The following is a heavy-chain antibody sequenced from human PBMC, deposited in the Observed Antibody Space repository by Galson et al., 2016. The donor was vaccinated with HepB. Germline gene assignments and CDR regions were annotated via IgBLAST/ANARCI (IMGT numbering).Heavy chain of an antibody. CDR3: ASWGYDYAFDY. D-gene: IGHD3-16*01. CDR2: SHYSGST. CDR1: GFTFSNYG. Sequence: LRLSCAASGFTFSNYGMSWVRQAPGRGLEWIGSSHYSGSTSFDPSLKSRLTMSVDTSKNQFSMRLTSVTAADTAVYYCASWGYDYAFDYWGPGTLVTVSS. V-gene: IGHV4-31*02. J-gene: IGHJ4*02.